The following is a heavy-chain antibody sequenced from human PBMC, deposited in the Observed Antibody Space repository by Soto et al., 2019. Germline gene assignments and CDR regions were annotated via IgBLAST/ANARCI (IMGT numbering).Heavy chain of an antibody. D-gene: IGHD2-8*01. J-gene: IGHJ4*02. Sequence: PGGSLRLSCAASGFTFSGSAMHWVRQASGKGLEWVGRIRSKANSYATAYAASVKGRFTISRDDSKNTAYLQMNSLKTEDTAVYYCTTTNLSRVVDYWGQGTLVTVSS. V-gene: IGHV3-73*01. CDR3: TTTNLSRVVDY. CDR2: IRSKANSYAT. CDR1: GFTFSGSA.